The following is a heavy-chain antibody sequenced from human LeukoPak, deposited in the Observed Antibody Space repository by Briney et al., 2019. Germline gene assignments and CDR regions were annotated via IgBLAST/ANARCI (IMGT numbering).Heavy chain of an antibody. V-gene: IGHV3-74*01. D-gene: IGHD3-22*01. CDR2: MSSDESTT. CDR1: GFTLSSYW. J-gene: IGHJ4*02. Sequence: GGSLRLSCAASGFTLSSYWMHWARQTPGKGLVWVSRMSSDESTTNYADSVRGRFTISRDNAKNALYLQMNSLRAEDTAVYYCARPQSSSGCYWPFDDWGQGTLVTVSS. CDR3: ARPQSSSGCYWPFDD.